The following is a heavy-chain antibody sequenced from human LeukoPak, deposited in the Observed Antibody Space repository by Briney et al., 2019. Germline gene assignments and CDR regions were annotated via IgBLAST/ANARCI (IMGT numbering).Heavy chain of an antibody. D-gene: IGHD1-26*01. Sequence: GGSLRLSCAASGFTFSSYSMNWVRQAPGKGLEWVSAISGSGGSTYYADSVKGQFTISRDNSKNTLYLQMNSLRAEDTAVYYCAKGSFPIPDEYSGSSFDYWGQGTLVTVSS. CDR3: AKGSFPIPDEYSGSSFDY. CDR2: ISGSGGST. J-gene: IGHJ4*02. CDR1: GFTFSSYS. V-gene: IGHV3-23*01.